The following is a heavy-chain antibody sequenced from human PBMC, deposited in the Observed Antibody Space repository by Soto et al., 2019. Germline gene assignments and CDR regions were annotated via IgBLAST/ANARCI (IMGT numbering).Heavy chain of an antibody. CDR1: GGSFSGYQ. CDR2: INDSGNI. CDR3: ARGLILWFGELSRRGGCYYYMDV. Sequence: QAQLQQWGAGLLKPSETLSLTCAVYGGSFSGYQWSWIRQTPGKGLEWIGEINDSGNINYNPSLKSRVTILIDTPKKQISLKLSSVTAADTAVYYCARGLILWFGELSRRGGCYYYMDVWGKGTTVTVSS. D-gene: IGHD3-10*01. V-gene: IGHV4-34*01. J-gene: IGHJ6*03.